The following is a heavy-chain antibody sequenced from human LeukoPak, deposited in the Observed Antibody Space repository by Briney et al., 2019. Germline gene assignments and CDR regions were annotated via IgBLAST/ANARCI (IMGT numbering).Heavy chain of an antibody. CDR3: ARDLLGGYYRAKTQDDY. CDR1: GYTFTSYY. Sequence: ASVKVSCTASGYTFTSYYMHWVRQAPGQGLEWMGIINPSGGSTSYAQKFQGRVTMTRDTSTSTVYMELSSLRSEDTAVYYCARDLLGGYYRAKTQDDYWGQGTLVTVSS. J-gene: IGHJ4*02. CDR2: INPSGGST. D-gene: IGHD3-3*01. V-gene: IGHV1-46*01.